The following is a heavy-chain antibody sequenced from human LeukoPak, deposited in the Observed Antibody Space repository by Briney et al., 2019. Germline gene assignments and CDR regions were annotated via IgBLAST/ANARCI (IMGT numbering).Heavy chain of an antibody. CDR1: GGSISSGGYY. V-gene: IGHV4-31*03. D-gene: IGHD1-26*01. CDR3: ARSSSGSYYLDY. Sequence: SQTLSLTCTVSGGSISSGGYYWSWIRPHPGKGLEWIGYIYYSGSTYYNPSLKSRVTISVDTSKNQFSLKLSSVTAADTAVYYCARSSSGSYYLDYWGQGTLVTVSS. CDR2: IYYSGST. J-gene: IGHJ4*02.